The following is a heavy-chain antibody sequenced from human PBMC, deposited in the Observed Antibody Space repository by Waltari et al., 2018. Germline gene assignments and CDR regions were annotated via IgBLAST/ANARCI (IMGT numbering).Heavy chain of an antibody. J-gene: IGHJ5*02. Sequence: EVQLVESGGGLVQPGGSLRLSCAASGFTFSSYWMSWVRQAPGKGLEWVANIKQDGSEKYYVDSGKGRFTISRDNAKNSLYLQMNSLRAEDTAVYYCARVHSGTYNWFDPWGQGTLVTVSS. V-gene: IGHV3-7*01. CDR2: IKQDGSEK. D-gene: IGHD1-26*01. CDR3: ARVHSGTYNWFDP. CDR1: GFTFSSYW.